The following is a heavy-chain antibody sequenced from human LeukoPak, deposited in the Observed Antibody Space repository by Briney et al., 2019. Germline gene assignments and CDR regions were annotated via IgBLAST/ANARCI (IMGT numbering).Heavy chain of an antibody. CDR2: ISAYNGNT. J-gene: IGHJ1*01. V-gene: IGHV1-18*01. D-gene: IGHD6-19*01. CDR1: RYTFTSYG. Sequence: GASVKVSCKASRYTFTSYGISWVRQAPGQGLEWVGWISAYNGNTNYAQKLQGRVTMTTDTSTSTAYMELRSLRSDDTAVYYCARDLRVAGTEGYFQHWGQGTLVTVSS. CDR3: ARDLRVAGTEGYFQH.